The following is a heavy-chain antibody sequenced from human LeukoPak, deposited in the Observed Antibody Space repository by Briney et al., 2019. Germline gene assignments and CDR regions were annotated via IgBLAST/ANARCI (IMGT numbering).Heavy chain of an antibody. CDR3: ARDHCSSTSCYPPDY. CDR1: GFTFSSYW. J-gene: IGHJ4*02. D-gene: IGHD2-2*01. CDR2: INSDGSST. V-gene: IGHV3-74*01. Sequence: PGGSLRLSCAASGFTFSSYWMHWVRQAPGKGLVWVSRINSDGSSTSYADSVKGRFTISRDNAKNTLYLQMNGLRAEDTAVYYCARDHCSSTSCYPPDYWGQGTLVTVSS.